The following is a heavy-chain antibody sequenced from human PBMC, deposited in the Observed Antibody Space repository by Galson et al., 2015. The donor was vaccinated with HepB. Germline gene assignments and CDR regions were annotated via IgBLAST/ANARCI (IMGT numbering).Heavy chain of an antibody. D-gene: IGHD2-15*01. CDR1: GFTFSSYS. CDR2: ISSSSSYI. J-gene: IGHJ6*02. CDR3: AREKVYCSGGSCAWNYYYGMDV. V-gene: IGHV3-21*01. Sequence: SLRLSCAASGFTFSSYSMNWVRQAPGKGLEWVSSISSSSSYIYYADSVKGRFTISRDNAKNSLYLQMNSLRAEDTAVYYCAREKVYCSGGSCAWNYYYGMDVWGQGTTVTVSS.